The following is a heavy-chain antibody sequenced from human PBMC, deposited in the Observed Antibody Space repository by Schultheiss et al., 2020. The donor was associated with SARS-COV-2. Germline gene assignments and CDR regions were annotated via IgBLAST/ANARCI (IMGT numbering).Heavy chain of an antibody. V-gene: IGHV2-70*01. CDR2: IDWDDDK. Sequence: QTLSLTCTVSGGSISSYYWSWIRQPPGKALEWLALIDWDDDKYYSTSLKTRLTISKDTSKNQVVLTMTNMDPVDTATYYCARTCYYYDSSGYPFDYWGQGTLVTVSS. CDR3: ARTCYYYDSSGYPFDY. CDR1: GGSISSYYW. J-gene: IGHJ4*02. D-gene: IGHD3-22*01.